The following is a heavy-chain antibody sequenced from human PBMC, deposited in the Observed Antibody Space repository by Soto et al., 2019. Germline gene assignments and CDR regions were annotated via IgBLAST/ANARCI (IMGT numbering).Heavy chain of an antibody. Sequence: ESLSLTCTVSVGSVSSGSYYWGWVLQPPGKGLEWIGSIYYSGSTYYNPSLKSRVTISVDTSKNQFSLKLSSVTAADTAVYYCARPYSNYAYGMDVWGQGTTVIVSS. D-gene: IGHD4-4*01. V-gene: IGHV4-39*01. CDR3: ARPYSNYAYGMDV. J-gene: IGHJ6*02. CDR2: IYYSGST. CDR1: VGSVSSGSYY.